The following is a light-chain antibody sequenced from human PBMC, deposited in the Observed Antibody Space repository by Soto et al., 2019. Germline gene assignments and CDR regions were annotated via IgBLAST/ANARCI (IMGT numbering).Light chain of an antibody. CDR2: RNN. Sequence: RGRSITSSRSSSNIGSNYVYWYQQLPGTAPKLLIYRNNQRPSGVPDRFSGSKSGTSASLAISGLRSEDEADYYCAAWDDSLSGRYVFGTGTKVTVL. CDR1: SSNIGSNY. CDR3: AAWDDSLSGRYV. J-gene: IGLJ1*01. V-gene: IGLV1-47*01.